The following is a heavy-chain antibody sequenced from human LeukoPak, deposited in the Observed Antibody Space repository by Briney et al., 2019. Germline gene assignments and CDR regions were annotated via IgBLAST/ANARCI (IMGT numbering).Heavy chain of an antibody. CDR3: AWSWDERLNFDY. V-gene: IGHV3-66*02. D-gene: IGHD1-26*01. J-gene: IGHJ4*02. CDR1: GFIVSNNY. CDR2: VHSGGST. Sequence: GGSLRLSCAASGFIVSNNYMNWVRQAPGKGLEWVSVVHSGGSTYYADSVKGRFTISRDSSKNTVNLQMNDLRAEDTAVYYCAWSWDERLNFDYWGQGILVTVSS.